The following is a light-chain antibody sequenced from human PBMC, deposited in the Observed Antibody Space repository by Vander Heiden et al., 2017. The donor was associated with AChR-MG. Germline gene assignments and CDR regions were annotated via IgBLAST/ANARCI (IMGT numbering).Light chain of an antibody. CDR2: LNSDGSH. Sequence: QLVLTQSPSASASLGASVKLTRTLSSGHSSYAIAWHQQQPEKGPRYLMKLNSDGSHSKGDGIPDRFSGSSSGAERYLTIASLQSEDEADYYCQTWGTGIRVVFGGGTKLTVL. CDR1: SGHSSYA. V-gene: IGLV4-69*01. CDR3: QTWGTGIRVV. J-gene: IGLJ2*01.